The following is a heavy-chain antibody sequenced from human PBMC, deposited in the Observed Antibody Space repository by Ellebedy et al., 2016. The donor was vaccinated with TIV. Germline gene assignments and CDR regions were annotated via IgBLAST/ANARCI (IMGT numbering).Heavy chain of an antibody. CDR1: GGSISSYY. Sequence: SETLSLTCTVSGGSISSYYWSWIRQPPGKGLEWIGYIYYSGSTNYNPSLKSRVTISVDTSKNQFSLKLSSVTAADTAVYYCARQGYYGPGGMDVWGQGTTVTVSS. V-gene: IGHV4-59*08. CDR2: IYYSGST. J-gene: IGHJ6*02. D-gene: IGHD3-10*01. CDR3: ARQGYYGPGGMDV.